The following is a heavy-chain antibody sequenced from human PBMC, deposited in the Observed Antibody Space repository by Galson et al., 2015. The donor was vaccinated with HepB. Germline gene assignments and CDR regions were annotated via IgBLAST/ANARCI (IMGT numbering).Heavy chain of an antibody. Sequence: SLRLSCAVSGFTLSSFWMTWVRQAPGRGLEWVANIKQDGSEANYVDSVKGRFTVSRDNSKNSLYRQMNSLRAEDTAVYYCVRETQYFDWLLHASFFDFWGQGTLVTVS. CDR2: IKQDGSEA. V-gene: IGHV3-7*03. J-gene: IGHJ4*02. D-gene: IGHD3-9*01. CDR3: VRETQYFDWLLHASFFDF. CDR1: GFTLSSFW.